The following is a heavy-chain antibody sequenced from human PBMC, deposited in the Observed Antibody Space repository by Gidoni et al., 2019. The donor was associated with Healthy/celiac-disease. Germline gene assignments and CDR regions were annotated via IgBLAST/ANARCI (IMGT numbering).Heavy chain of an antibody. CDR2: IWYDGSNK. D-gene: IGHD2-15*01. Sequence: QVQLVESGGVVVQPGRSMRLPCAASGFTFSSCGMHWVRQAPGKGLEWVAVIWYDGSNKYYADSVKGRFTISRDNSKNTLYLQMNSLRAEDTAVYYCARVALRSGREPYYFDYWGQGTLVTVSS. CDR1: GFTFSSCG. J-gene: IGHJ4*02. CDR3: ARVALRSGREPYYFDY. V-gene: IGHV3-33*01.